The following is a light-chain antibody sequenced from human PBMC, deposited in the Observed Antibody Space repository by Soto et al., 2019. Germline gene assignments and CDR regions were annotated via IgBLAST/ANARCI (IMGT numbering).Light chain of an antibody. V-gene: IGLV2-14*01. CDR1: SSDVGGYNY. CDR3: SSYTVSTPVV. J-gene: IGLJ3*02. Sequence: LTQPASVSGSPGQSITISCTGTSSDVGGYNYVSWYQQHPGKAPRLMIYEVSNRPSGVSNRFSGSKSGNTASLTISGLQAEDEADYYCSSYTVSTPVVFGGGTKVTVL. CDR2: EVS.